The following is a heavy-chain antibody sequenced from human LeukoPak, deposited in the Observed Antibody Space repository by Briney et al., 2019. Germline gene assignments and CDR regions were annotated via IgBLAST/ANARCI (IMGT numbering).Heavy chain of an antibody. V-gene: IGHV3-7*01. CDR1: GFTFSSYW. Sequence: GGSLRLSCAASGFTFSSYWMSWVRQAPGKGLEWVAHIKQDGSEKYYVDSVKGRFTISRDNAKNSLYLQMNSLRAEDTAVYYCARSTLGYYDILTGYYDYYGMDVWGQGTTVTVSS. CDR3: ARSTLGYYDILTGYYDYYGMDV. D-gene: IGHD3-9*01. J-gene: IGHJ6*02. CDR2: IKQDGSEK.